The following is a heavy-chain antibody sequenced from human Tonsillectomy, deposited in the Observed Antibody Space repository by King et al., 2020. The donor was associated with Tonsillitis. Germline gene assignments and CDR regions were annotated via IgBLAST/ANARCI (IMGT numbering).Heavy chain of an antibody. J-gene: IGHJ3*02. V-gene: IGHV4-39*01. D-gene: IGHD3-16*01. CDR3: ASARTPRGDAFDI. Sequence: QLQESGPGLVKPSETLSLTCTVSGGSISSSSYYWGWICQPPGKGLEWIGSIYYSGSTYYNPSLKSRVTISVDTSKNQFSLKLSSVTAADTAVYYCASARTPRGDAFDIWGQGTMVTVSS. CDR2: IYYSGST. CDR1: GGSISSSSYY.